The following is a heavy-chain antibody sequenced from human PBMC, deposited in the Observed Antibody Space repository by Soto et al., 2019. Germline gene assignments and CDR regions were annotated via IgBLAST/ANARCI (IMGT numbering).Heavy chain of an antibody. CDR1: GGSVSSGSYY. D-gene: IGHD6-13*01. CDR2: IYYSGST. V-gene: IGHV4-61*01. J-gene: IGHJ6*02. Sequence: SETLSLTCTVSGGSVSSGSYYWSWIRQPPGKGLEWIGYIYYSGSTNYNPSLKSRVTISVDTSKNQFSLKLSSVTAADTAVYYCASVPQAAGQEDYYYYGMDVWGQGTTVTVSS. CDR3: ASVPQAAGQEDYYYYGMDV.